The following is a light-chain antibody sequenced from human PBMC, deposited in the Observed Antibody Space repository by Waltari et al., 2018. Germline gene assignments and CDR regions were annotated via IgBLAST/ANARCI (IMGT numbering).Light chain of an antibody. V-gene: IGKV1-NL1*01. Sequence: ITCRASQAITNSLAWYQQKPGKAPKLLLYRASTLESGVPSRFSGSGAGTEYTLTISSLQPEDFATYYCQQYRSSPLTFGGGTKVEIK. CDR1: QAITNS. CDR3: QQYRSSPLT. CDR2: RAS. J-gene: IGKJ4*02.